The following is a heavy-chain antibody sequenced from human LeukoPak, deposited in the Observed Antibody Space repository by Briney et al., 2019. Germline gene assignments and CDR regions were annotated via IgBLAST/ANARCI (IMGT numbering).Heavy chain of an antibody. V-gene: IGHV4-4*02. J-gene: IGHJ4*02. D-gene: IGHD2-2*01. CDR1: GGSISSSNW. CDR2: IYHSGST. Sequence: PSETLSLTCAVSGGSISSSNWWSWVRQPPGKGLEWIGEIYHSGSTNYNPSLKSRVTISVDKSKNQFSLKLSSVTAADTAVYYCARLYGDIVVVPAADSRGDWGQGTLVTVSS. CDR3: ARLYGDIVVVPAADSRGD.